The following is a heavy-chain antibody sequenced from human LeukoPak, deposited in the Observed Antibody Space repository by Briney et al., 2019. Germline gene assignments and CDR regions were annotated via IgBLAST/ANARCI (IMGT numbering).Heavy chain of an antibody. V-gene: IGHV3-11*04. CDR2: ISRTGDTP. J-gene: IGHJ4*02. Sequence: PGGSLRLSCEASGFTFSDYFMSWVRQAPGRGLECISYISRTGDTPRYADSVKGRFTISRDNSKNTLYLQMNSLRAEDTAVYYCARDGSPGTLTGCFDYWGQGTLVTVSS. CDR1: GFTFSDYF. CDR3: ARDGSPGTLTGCFDY. D-gene: IGHD1-14*01.